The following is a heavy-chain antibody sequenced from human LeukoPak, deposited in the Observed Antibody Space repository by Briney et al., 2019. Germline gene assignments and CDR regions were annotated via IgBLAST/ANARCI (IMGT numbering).Heavy chain of an antibody. CDR2: IYHSGST. D-gene: IGHD4-17*01. CDR1: GYSISSGYY. Sequence: PSETLSLTCTVSGYSISSGYYWGWLRQPPGKGLEWIGSIYHSGSTYYNPSLKSRVTISVDTSKNQFSLKLSSVTAADTAVYYCARAPLGDYHLDYWGQGTLVTVSS. CDR3: ARAPLGDYHLDY. J-gene: IGHJ4*02. V-gene: IGHV4-38-2*02.